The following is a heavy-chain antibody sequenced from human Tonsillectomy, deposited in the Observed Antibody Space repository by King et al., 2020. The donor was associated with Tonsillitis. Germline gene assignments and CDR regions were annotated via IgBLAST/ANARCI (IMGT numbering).Heavy chain of an antibody. CDR1: GGSFSDYY. J-gene: IGHJ4*02. CDR3: ARYEYIRWSIFDY. D-gene: IGHD6-6*01. Sequence: VQLQQWGAGLLKPSETLSLTCAVYGGSFSDYYWSWIRQAPGKGLQWIGEINHSGITNYNPSLKSRVSISVDTSKKQFSLNLRYVTAADTAVYYCARYEYIRWSIFDYWGQGTLVTVSS. V-gene: IGHV4-34*01. CDR2: INHSGIT.